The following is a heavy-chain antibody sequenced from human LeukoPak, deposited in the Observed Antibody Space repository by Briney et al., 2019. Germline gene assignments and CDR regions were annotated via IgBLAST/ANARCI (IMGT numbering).Heavy chain of an antibody. Sequence: PGGSLRLSCAASGFTFSSYAMHWVRQAPGKGLEWVAVISYDGSNKYYADSVKGRFTISRDNSKNTLYLQMNSLRAEDTAVYYCARQPGIAVATDASDIWGQGTMLTVSS. CDR1: GFTFSSYA. J-gene: IGHJ3*02. D-gene: IGHD6-19*01. CDR2: ISYDGSNK. CDR3: ARQPGIAVATDASDI. V-gene: IGHV3-30*04.